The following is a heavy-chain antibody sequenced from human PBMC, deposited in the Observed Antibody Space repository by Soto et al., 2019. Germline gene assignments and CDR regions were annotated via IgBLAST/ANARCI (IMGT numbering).Heavy chain of an antibody. CDR1: VYSLITYA. CDR3: ARELQGLYYFDY. Sequence: XSVKVSCKASVYSLITYAIHWVRQAPGQRLEWMGWINAGNGNTKYSQKFQGRVTITRDTSASTAYMELTSLRSEDTAVYYCARELQGLYYFDYWGQGTLVTVSS. J-gene: IGHJ4*02. CDR2: INAGNGNT. V-gene: IGHV1-3*01. D-gene: IGHD2-15*01.